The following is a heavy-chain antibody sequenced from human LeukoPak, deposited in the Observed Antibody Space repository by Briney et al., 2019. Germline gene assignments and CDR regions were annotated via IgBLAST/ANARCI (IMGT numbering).Heavy chain of an antibody. V-gene: IGHV3-30*18. D-gene: IGHD3-22*01. J-gene: IGHJ4*02. CDR1: GFTFSIFG. CDR2: ISCDRDNK. CDR3: AKGQNYYDGSGYYSTDY. Sequence: GGSLRLSCAASGFTFSIFGMRWVRQAPGKGLEWVAVISCDRDNKYSADSVKGRFTISRDNSKNTLYLKMNSLRAADTAVYYCAKGQNYYDGSGYYSTDYWGQGTPVTVSS.